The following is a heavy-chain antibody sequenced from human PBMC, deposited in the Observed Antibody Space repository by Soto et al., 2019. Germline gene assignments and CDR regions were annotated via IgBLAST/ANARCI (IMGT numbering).Heavy chain of an antibody. D-gene: IGHD6-19*01. CDR3: SRQGIPSDYVDS. J-gene: IGHJ4*02. CDR2: IYPADSNT. CDR1: GYSFTSYW. Sequence: GESLKISCKTSGYSFTSYWIGWVRQMPGKGLEWMGIIYPADSNTQYGPSFQGQVTISADRSISTAYLQWNSLKASDTAMYYRSRQGIPSDYVDSWGQGTLVTVSS. V-gene: IGHV5-51*01.